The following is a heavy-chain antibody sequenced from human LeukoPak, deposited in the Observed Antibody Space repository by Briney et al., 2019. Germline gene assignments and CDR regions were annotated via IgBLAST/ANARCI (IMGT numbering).Heavy chain of an antibody. CDR1: GFTFSSYW. V-gene: IGHV3-74*01. J-gene: IGHJ4*02. Sequence: GGSLRLSCAASGFTFSSYWMHWVHQAPGKGLVWVSRINSDGSSTNYADSVKGRFTISRDNAKNTLYLQMNSLRAEDTAVYYCATLTERENYHYTANLWGQGTLVIVS. CDR3: ATLTERENYHYTANL. CDR2: INSDGSST. D-gene: IGHD3-16*02.